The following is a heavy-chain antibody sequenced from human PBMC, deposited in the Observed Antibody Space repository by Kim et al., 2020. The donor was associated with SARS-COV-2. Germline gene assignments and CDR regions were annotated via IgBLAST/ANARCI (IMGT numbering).Heavy chain of an antibody. CDR3: ARGGPRGYYGMDV. D-gene: IGHD3-10*01. Sequence: AQTIEGRVTMTRNTSISTAYMELGSLRSEDTAVYYCARGGPRGYYGMDVWGQGTTVTVSS. J-gene: IGHJ6*02. V-gene: IGHV1-8*01.